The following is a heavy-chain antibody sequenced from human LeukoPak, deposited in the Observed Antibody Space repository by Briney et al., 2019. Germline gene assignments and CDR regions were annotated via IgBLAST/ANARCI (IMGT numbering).Heavy chain of an antibody. CDR3: ARWDSSGCLDY. D-gene: IGHD3-22*01. V-gene: IGHV3-11*01. CDR2: ISSSGTTI. J-gene: IGHJ4*02. CDR1: GLTFSDYY. Sequence: GGSLRLSCAASGLTFSDYYMSWIRQAPGKGLEWVSYISSSGTTIYYAGSVKGRFTISRDNAKNSLYLQMNSLRAEDTAVYFCARWDSSGCLDYWGQGTLVTVSS.